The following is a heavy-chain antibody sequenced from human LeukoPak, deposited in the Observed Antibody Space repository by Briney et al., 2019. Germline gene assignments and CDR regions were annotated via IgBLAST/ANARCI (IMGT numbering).Heavy chain of an antibody. V-gene: IGHV4-59*01. CDR2: IFHSGTT. CDR1: GGSISPYY. J-gene: IGHJ6*03. Sequence: SETLSHTCTMSGGSISPYYWSWIRQPPGKGLEWIAYIFHSGTTKYNPSLKSRVAISLDTPKSQFSLRLHSVTAADTAVYYCARGGYYYLDVWGGGTTVTVSS. CDR3: ARGGYYYLDV.